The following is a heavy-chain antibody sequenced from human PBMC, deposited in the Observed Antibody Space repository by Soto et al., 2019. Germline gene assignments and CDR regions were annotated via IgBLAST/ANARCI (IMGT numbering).Heavy chain of an antibody. V-gene: IGHV1-18*01. CDR2: INVYNGNT. D-gene: IGHD6-19*01. Sequence: QVQLVQSGAEVKKPGASMKVSCKASGYTFTNYGISWVRQAPGQGLEWMGWINVYNGNTKYAQKLQGRVTMTTDTSTSTAYMELRSLRSDDTAVHFCARDAAVGLFDYWGQGTRVTVSS. CDR3: ARDAAVGLFDY. CDR1: GYTFTNYG. J-gene: IGHJ4*02.